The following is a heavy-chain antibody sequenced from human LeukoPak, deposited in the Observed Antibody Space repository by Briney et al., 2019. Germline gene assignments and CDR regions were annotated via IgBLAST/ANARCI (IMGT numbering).Heavy chain of an antibody. CDR3: ARAEGYSGSYLLDAFDI. D-gene: IGHD1-26*01. J-gene: IGHJ3*02. Sequence: SETLSLTCTVSGGSISSYYWSWLRQPPGKGLEWIGYIYYSGSTNYNPSLKSRVTISVDTSKNQFSLKLSSVTAADTAVYYCARAEGYSGSYLLDAFDIWGQGTMVTVSS. CDR1: GGSISSYY. CDR2: IYYSGST. V-gene: IGHV4-59*01.